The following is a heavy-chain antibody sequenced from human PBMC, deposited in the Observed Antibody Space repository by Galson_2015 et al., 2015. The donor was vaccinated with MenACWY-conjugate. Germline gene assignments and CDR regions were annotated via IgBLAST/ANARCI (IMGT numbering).Heavy chain of an antibody. CDR1: GLTFSSYS. D-gene: IGHD1-1*01. V-gene: IGHV3-48*04. CDR2: ISSSRSTI. CDR3: ARDSTGNWNDFVYSYYGMDV. Sequence: SLRLSCAASGLTFSSYSMNWVRQAPGKGLEWVSYISSSRSTIYYADSVKGRFTISRDNAKNSLYLQMNSLRAEDTAMYYCARDSTGNWNDFVYSYYGMDVWGQGTAVTVSS. J-gene: IGHJ6*02.